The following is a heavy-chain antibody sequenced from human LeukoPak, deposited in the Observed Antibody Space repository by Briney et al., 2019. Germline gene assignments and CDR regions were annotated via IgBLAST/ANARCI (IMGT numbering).Heavy chain of an antibody. CDR2: IYYSGST. CDR3: ATSDYGSGSYNY. D-gene: IGHD3-10*01. Sequence: SQTLSLTCTVSGGSISSYYWSWIRQPPGKGLEWIGYIYYSGSTNYNPSLKSRVTISVDTSKNQFSLKLSSVTAADTAVYYCATSDYGSGSYNYWGQGTLVTVSS. V-gene: IGHV4-59*01. J-gene: IGHJ4*02. CDR1: GGSISSYY.